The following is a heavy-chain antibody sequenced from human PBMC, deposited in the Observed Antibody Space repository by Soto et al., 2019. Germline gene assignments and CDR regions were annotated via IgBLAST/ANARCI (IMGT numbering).Heavy chain of an antibody. V-gene: IGHV4-30-2*01. D-gene: IGHD3-22*01. CDR3: ARLLYYYDSSGYSPGAFDI. CDR1: GGSISSGGYS. J-gene: IGHJ3*02. CDR2: IYHSGST. Sequence: SETLSLTCAVSGGSISSGGYSWSWIRQPPGKGLEWIGYIYHSGSTYYNPSLKSRVTISVDRSKNQFSLKLNSVTAADTAVYYCARLLYYYDSSGYSPGAFDIWGQGTMVTVSS.